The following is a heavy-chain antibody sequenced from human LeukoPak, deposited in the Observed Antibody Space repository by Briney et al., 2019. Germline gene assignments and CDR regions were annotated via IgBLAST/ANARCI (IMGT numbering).Heavy chain of an antibody. CDR2: ISSSSSYI. J-gene: IGHJ5*01. CDR3: ATEIVGATCLDS. D-gene: IGHD1-26*01. Sequence: PGGSLRLSCAASGFTFSSYNMNWVRQAPGKGLEWVSSISSSSSYIYYADSVKGRFTISRDNAKNSLYLQMDSLRAEDTALYYCATEIVGATCLDSWGPGTLVTVSS. V-gene: IGHV3-21*01. CDR1: GFTFSSYN.